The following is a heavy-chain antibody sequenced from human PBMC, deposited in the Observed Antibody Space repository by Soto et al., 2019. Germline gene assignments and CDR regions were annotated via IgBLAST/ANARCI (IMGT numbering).Heavy chain of an antibody. Sequence: SETLSLTCTVSGGSISSSSYYWGWIRQPPGKGLEWIGSIYYSGNTYYNPSLKSRVTISVDRSKNQFSPKLSSVTAADTAVYYCARTPTPWGQGTLVTAPQ. CDR3: ARTPTP. J-gene: IGHJ5*02. D-gene: IGHD1-26*01. V-gene: IGHV4-39*07. CDR1: GGSISSSSYY. CDR2: IYYSGNT.